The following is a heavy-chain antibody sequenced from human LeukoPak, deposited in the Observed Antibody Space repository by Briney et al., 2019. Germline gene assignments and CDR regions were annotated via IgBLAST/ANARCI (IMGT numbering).Heavy chain of an antibody. CDR2: ISGGGGRT. V-gene: IGHV3-23*01. CDR3: AKESHAYGGFDY. CDR1: GFTFSSYA. J-gene: IGHJ4*02. D-gene: IGHD4-23*01. Sequence: QPGGSLRLSCAASGFTFSSYAMSWVRQAPGKGLEWVSGISGGGGRTYYADSVKGRFTISRDNSKNTLYVQMNSLRAEDTAVYYCAKESHAYGGFDYWGQGTQVTVSS.